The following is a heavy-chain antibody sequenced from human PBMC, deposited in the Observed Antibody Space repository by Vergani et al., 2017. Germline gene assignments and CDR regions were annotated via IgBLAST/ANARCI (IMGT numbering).Heavy chain of an antibody. V-gene: IGHV3-64D*06. Sequence: EVQLVESGGGLVQPGGSLRLSCSASGFTFSSYAMHWVRQAPGKGLEYVSAISSSGGSTYYADSVKGRFTISRDNSKNTLYLQMSSLRAEDTAVYYCARGGSGSYWDNWFDPWGQGTLVTVSS. CDR3: ARGGSGSYWDNWFDP. D-gene: IGHD3-10*01. CDR2: ISSSGGST. J-gene: IGHJ5*02. CDR1: GFTFSSYA.